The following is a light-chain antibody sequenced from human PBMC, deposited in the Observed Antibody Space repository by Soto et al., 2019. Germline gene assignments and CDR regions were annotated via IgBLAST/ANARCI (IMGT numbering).Light chain of an antibody. Sequence: AIQLTQSPSSLSASVGDRVTITCRASEGSANYLAWFQQKPGKAPELLMHDASRLESGVPSRFRGSGSETEFTLTISGLQPDDFATYYCQQYNHFSPYTFGQGTKVEIK. CDR2: DAS. CDR1: EGSANY. V-gene: IGKV1D-13*01. CDR3: QQYNHFSPYT. J-gene: IGKJ2*01.